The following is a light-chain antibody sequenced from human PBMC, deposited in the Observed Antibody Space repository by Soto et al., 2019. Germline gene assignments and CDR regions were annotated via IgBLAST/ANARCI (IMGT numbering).Light chain of an antibody. Sequence: EIVLTQSPGTLSLSPGERATLSCRASQPVSSSYLAWYQQKPGQAPRLLIYGASTRATGIPGRFSVSASGIDFTLTISRLEPEDFAVYYCQQYGPSPMYTFGQGTNLEIK. V-gene: IGKV3-20*01. CDR1: QPVSSSY. CDR3: QQYGPSPMYT. CDR2: GAS. J-gene: IGKJ2*01.